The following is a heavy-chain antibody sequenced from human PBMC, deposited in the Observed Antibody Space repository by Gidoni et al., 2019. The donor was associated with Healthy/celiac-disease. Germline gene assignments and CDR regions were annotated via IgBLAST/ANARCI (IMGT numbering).Heavy chain of an antibody. CDR1: GGSISSSSYY. J-gene: IGHJ6*02. V-gene: IGHV4-39*01. CDR3: ARLEDEFRSGSAYQRGYYYYGMDV. D-gene: IGHD3-22*01. CDR2: IFYSGST. Sequence: QLQLQESGPGLVKASETLSLTCTVSGGSISSSSYYWGWIRQPPGKGLEWIGSIFYSGSTYYNPSLKSRVTISVDTSKNQFSLKLSSVTAADTAVYYCARLEDEFRSGSAYQRGYYYYGMDVWGQGTTVTVSS.